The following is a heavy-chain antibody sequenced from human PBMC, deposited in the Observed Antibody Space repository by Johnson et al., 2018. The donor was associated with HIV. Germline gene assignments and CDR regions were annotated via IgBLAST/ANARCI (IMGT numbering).Heavy chain of an antibody. J-gene: IGHJ3*02. CDR3: ASEAGPDIVGAADDAFDI. D-gene: IGHD1-26*01. CDR1: GFTFSSYA. Sequence: MLLVESGGGVVQPGRSLRLSCAASGFTFSSYAMHWVRQAPGKGLEWVASIKSDGSEKKYVDSVKGRFIISRDNAKNSMYLQMKSLRVDDTAVYYCASEAGPDIVGAADDAFDIWGQGTMVTVSS. V-gene: IGHV3-7*01. CDR2: IKSDGSEK.